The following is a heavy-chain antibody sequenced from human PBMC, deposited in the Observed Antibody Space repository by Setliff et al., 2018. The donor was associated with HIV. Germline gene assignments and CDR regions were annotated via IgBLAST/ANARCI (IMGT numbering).Heavy chain of an antibody. V-gene: IGHV3-23*03. D-gene: IGHD6-13*01. CDR3: AKSKTKYSSSWYTDIRPDYFQH. CDR1: GGSISSGGYY. CDR2: IYSGGSTT. J-gene: IGHJ1*01. Sequence: ETLSLTCTVSGGSISSGGYYWSWVRQAPGKGLEWVSVIYSGGSTTYYADSVKGRFTISRDNSKNTLYLQMNSLRAEDTAVYFCAKSKTKYSSSWYTDIRPDYFQHWGQGTLVTVSS.